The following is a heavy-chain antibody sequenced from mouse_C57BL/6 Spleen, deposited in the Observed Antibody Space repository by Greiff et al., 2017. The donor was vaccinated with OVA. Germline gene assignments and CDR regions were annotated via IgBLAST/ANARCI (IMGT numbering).Heavy chain of an antibody. D-gene: IGHD1-1*01. V-gene: IGHV1-5*01. J-gene: IGHJ2*01. Sequence: VQLKQSGTVLARPGASVKMSCKTSGYTFTSYWMHWVKQRPGQGLEWIGALYPGNSDTRYNQKFKGKANLTAVTSASTAYMELSSLTNEDSAVDYCTRSEGTTVVANFDCWGKGTTLTVSS. CDR1: GYTFTSYW. CDR3: TRSEGTTVVANFDC. CDR2: LYPGNSDT.